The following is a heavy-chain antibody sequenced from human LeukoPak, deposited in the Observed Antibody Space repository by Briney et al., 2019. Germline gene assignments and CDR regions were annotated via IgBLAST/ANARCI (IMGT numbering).Heavy chain of an antibody. CDR2: ISYDGSNK. D-gene: IGHD2-2*01. J-gene: IGHJ4*02. V-gene: IGHV3-30-3*01. CDR1: GFTFSSYA. Sequence: HSGGSLRLSCAASGFTFSSYAMHWVRQAPGKGLEWVAVISYDGSNKYYADSVKGRFTISRDNSKNTLYLQMNSLRAVDTAVYYCARDPRYCSSTSCPFDYWGQGTLVTVSS. CDR3: ARDPRYCSSTSCPFDY.